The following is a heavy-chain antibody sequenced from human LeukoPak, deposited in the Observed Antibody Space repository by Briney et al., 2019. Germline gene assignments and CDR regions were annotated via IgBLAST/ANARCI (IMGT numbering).Heavy chain of an antibody. J-gene: IGHJ4*02. V-gene: IGHV3-53*01. CDR3: AREVVSSPSYFDS. D-gene: IGHD2-15*01. CDR1: GFSVSNSY. CDR2: FYKGDST. Sequence: PGGFLRLSCAASGFSVSNSYMYWVRQAPGKGLEWVSFFYKGDSTYYAESVRGRFTISRDNSKNTLYLLMNSLIPEDTTVYYCAREVVSSPSYFDSWGQGTLVTVSS.